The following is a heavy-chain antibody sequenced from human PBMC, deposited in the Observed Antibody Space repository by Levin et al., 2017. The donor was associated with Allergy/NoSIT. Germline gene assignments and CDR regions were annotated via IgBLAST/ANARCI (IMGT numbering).Heavy chain of an antibody. V-gene: IGHV3-30*18. CDR2: ISSDGRKK. CDR1: GFTFSSYG. J-gene: IGHJ3*02. Sequence: GGSLRLSCAASGFTFSSYGMHWVRQAPGKGLEWVAVISSDGRKKFYADSVKGRFTISRDNSKNTLDLQMNSLRAEDTAVYYCAKDVYGSGWYPLGNDAVEMWGHGTKVSVSS. CDR3: AKDVYGSGWYPLGNDAVEM. D-gene: IGHD6-19*01.